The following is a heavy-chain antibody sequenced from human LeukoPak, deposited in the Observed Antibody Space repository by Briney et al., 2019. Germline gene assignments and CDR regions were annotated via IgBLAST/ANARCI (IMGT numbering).Heavy chain of an antibody. J-gene: IGHJ4*02. CDR3: ARVPSTVKADY. Sequence: PGGSLRLSCSPSGFTFSRYWMTWVGQAPGKGLEWVANINEDGSEKYYVESVRGRFTISRDNAKTSLFLQMNSLRAEDTAVYFCARVPSTVKADYWGQGTLVTVSS. CDR2: INEDGSEK. D-gene: IGHD4-17*01. V-gene: IGHV3-7*04. CDR1: GFTFSRYW.